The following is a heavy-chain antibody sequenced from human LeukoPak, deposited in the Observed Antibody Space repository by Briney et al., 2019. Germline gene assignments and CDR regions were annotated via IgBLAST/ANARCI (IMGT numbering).Heavy chain of an antibody. Sequence: PSETLSLTCGVYGGSFSDFAFSDFSWSWIRQPPGKGLEWIGEINHSGSTNYKPSLKSRVTISVDTSKIQFSLRLSSVTAADTAVYYCARGGHCGGDCYSGALRYWGQGTLVTVSS. V-gene: IGHV4-34*01. J-gene: IGHJ4*02. CDR1: GGSFSDFAFSDFS. CDR3: ARGGHCGGDCYSGALRY. CDR2: INHSGST. D-gene: IGHD2-21*02.